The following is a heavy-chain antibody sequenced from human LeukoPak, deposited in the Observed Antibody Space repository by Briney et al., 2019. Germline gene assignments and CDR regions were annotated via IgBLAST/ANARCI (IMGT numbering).Heavy chain of an antibody. J-gene: IGHJ6*03. Sequence: GGSLRLSCAASGFTFDDYGMSWVRQAPGKGLEWVSGINWNGGSTGYADSVKGRFTISRDNAKNSLYLQINSLRAEDTALYYCAREVVPAAIGYYYYYMDVWGKGTTVTVSS. D-gene: IGHD2-2*02. V-gene: IGHV3-20*04. CDR3: AREVVPAAIGYYYYYMDV. CDR2: INWNGGST. CDR1: GFTFDDYG.